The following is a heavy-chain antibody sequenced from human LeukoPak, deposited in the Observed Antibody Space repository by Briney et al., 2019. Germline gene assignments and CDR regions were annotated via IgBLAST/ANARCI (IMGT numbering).Heavy chain of an antibody. V-gene: IGHV3-48*01. CDR3: ASGYGDA. D-gene: IGHD4-17*01. Sequence: GSLRLSCAASGFTFSSYDMNWVRQAPGKGLEWVSYITNSSSTIYYADSVKGRFTVSRDNAKNSLYLQMNSLRAEDTAVYHCASGYGDAWGQGTLVTVSS. J-gene: IGHJ5*02. CDR2: ITNSSSTI. CDR1: GFTFSSYD.